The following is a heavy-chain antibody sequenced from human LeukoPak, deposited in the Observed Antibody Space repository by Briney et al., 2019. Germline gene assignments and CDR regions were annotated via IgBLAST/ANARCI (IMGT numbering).Heavy chain of an antibody. D-gene: IGHD1/OR15-1a*01. CDR2: ISSSSGII. CDR3: ATDFNKGFDP. V-gene: IGHV3-48*04. J-gene: IGHJ5*02. Sequence: GGSLRLSCAASGFTFSNYNMNWVRQAPGKGLEWVSYISSSSGIIYYADSVKRRFTITRDNAKNSLYLQMDSLRVEDTAVYYCATDFNKGFDPWGQGTLVTVSS. CDR1: GFTFSNYN.